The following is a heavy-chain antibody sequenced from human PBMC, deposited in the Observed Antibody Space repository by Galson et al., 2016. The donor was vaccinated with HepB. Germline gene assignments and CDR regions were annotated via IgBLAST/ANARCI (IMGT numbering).Heavy chain of an antibody. Sequence: SLRLSCATSGFTFTTYAMHWVRQAPGKGLEWVAVLWSDGSEKDYTDSVKGRFTISRDNSNNTLFLQLNSLRADDTAVYYCARGPRRNCSSTSCYEGDNYYYGMDVWGQGTKVTVSS. D-gene: IGHD2-2*01. CDR3: ARGPRRNCSSTSCYEGDNYYYGMDV. V-gene: IGHV3-33*01. J-gene: IGHJ6*02. CDR1: GFTFTTYA. CDR2: LWSDGSEK.